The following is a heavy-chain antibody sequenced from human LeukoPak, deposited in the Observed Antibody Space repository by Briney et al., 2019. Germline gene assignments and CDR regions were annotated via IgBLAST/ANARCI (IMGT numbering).Heavy chain of an antibody. Sequence: GGSLRLSCAASGFTFTNYSMNWVRQAPGKGLEWVSSISSSSSYIYYADSVKGRSTISRDNSKSTVYLQMNSLRAEDTAVYYCAKLLSSLNSYVPSSLGVDYRGQGTMVTVSS. V-gene: IGHV3-21*04. CDR3: AKLLSSLNSYVPSSLGVDY. J-gene: IGHJ4*02. CDR1: GFTFTNYS. CDR2: ISSSSSYI. D-gene: IGHD3-10*02.